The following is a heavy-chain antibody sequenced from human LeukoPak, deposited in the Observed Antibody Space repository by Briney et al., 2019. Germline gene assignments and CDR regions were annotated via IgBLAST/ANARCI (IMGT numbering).Heavy chain of an antibody. CDR3: ARDLVVPAAIRARNPLETFFDY. CDR2: INPNSGGT. CDR1: GYTFTGYY. D-gene: IGHD2-2*02. V-gene: IGHV1-2*02. Sequence: ASVKVSCKASGYTFTGYYMHWVRQAPRQGLEWMGWINPNSGGTNYAQKFQGRVTMTRDTSISTAYMELSRLRSEDTAVYYCARDLVVPAAIRARNPLETFFDYWGQGTLVTVSS. J-gene: IGHJ4*02.